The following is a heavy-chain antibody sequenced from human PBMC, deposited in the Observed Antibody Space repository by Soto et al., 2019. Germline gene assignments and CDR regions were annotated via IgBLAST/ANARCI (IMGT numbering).Heavy chain of an antibody. CDR2: IRGSGGST. V-gene: IGHV3-23*01. J-gene: IGHJ4*02. CDR3: AKDGPRKFYNSATQYYFDY. D-gene: IGHD2-15*01. CDR1: GFTFGSFP. Sequence: EVQLLESGGGLVQPGGSLRLSCVASGFTFGSFPMNWVRQAPGKVLAWVSSIRGSGGSTYYADSVKGRFTISRDNSRNTVFLQINSLRAEDTSIYSCAKDGPRKFYNSATQYYFDYWGQGTLVTVSS.